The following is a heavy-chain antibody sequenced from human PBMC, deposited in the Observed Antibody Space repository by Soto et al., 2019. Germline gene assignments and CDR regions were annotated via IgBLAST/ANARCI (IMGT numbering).Heavy chain of an antibody. Sequence: ASVKVSCKASGYTFTSYDINWVRQATGQGLEWMGWMNPNSGNTGYAQKFQGRVTMTRNTSISTAYMELSSLRSEDTAVYYCARGTDYDILTGYDFDYWGQGTLVTVS. CDR2: MNPNSGNT. CDR1: GYTFTSYD. CDR3: ARGTDYDILTGYDFDY. V-gene: IGHV1-8*01. D-gene: IGHD3-9*01. J-gene: IGHJ4*02.